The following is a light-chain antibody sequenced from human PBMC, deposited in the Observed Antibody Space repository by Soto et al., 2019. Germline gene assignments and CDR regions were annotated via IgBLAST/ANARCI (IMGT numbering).Light chain of an antibody. CDR1: QHIANY. J-gene: IGKJ2*01. V-gene: IGKV3-11*01. CDR2: DAS. Sequence: EIVLTQSPATLSLSPGDSATLSCRSSQHIANYLAWYQQKPGQSPRLLIYDASKRATGIPARFSGSGSGTDFTLTISRLEPEDFALYYCQQCSDLYTFGQGTKVEIK. CDR3: QQCSDLYT.